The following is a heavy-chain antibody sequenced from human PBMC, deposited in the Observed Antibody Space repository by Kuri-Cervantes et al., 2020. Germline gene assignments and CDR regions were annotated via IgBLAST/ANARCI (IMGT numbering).Heavy chain of an antibody. Sequence: ASVKVSCKASGYTFTDYYMHWVRQAPGQGLEWMGWISPNSGGTNYAQKFQGRVTMTRDTSISTAYMELSRLRSDDTAVYYCARDVEQQPQKGGWFDPWGQGTLGTVSS. V-gene: IGHV1-2*02. CDR3: ARDVEQQPQKGGWFDP. D-gene: IGHD6-13*01. CDR2: ISPNSGGT. CDR1: GYTFTDYY. J-gene: IGHJ5*02.